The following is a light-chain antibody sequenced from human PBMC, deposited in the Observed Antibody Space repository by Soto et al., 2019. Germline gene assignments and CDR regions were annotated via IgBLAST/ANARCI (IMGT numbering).Light chain of an antibody. CDR3: QQYGSSPKT. V-gene: IGKV3-20*01. CDR2: AAS. Sequence: EIVLTQSPGTLSLSPGERATLSCRASQSVSSTYLAWYQQNPGQAPRLLIYAASTRATGVPDRFSGSGSGTDFTLTISRPEPEDFAVYYCQQYGSSPKTCGQGPKLDI. CDR1: QSVSSTY. J-gene: IGKJ1*01.